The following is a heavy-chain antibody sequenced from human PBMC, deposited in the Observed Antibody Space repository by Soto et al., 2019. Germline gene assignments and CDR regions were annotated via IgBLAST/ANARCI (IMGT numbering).Heavy chain of an antibody. CDR2: IYYSGST. D-gene: IGHD6-19*01. CDR3: ARQPRIAVAGGYFDY. CDR1: GGSISSSSYY. V-gene: IGHV4-39*01. J-gene: IGHJ4*02. Sequence: PSETLSLTCTVSGGSISSSSYYWGWIRQPPGKGLEWIGSIYYSGSTYYNPSLKSRVTISVDTSKNQFSLKLSSVTAADTAVYYCARQPRIAVAGGYFDYWGQGTLVTVSS.